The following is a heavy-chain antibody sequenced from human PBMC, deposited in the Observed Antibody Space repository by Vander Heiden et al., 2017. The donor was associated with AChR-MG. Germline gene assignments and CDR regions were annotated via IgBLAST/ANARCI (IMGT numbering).Heavy chain of an antibody. CDR3: ARASVTPEAFDI. D-gene: IGHD4-4*01. CDR1: GFTVSSNY. J-gene: IGHJ3*02. Sequence: EVQLVESGGGLIQPGGSLSLSCAAPGFTVSSNYMGWVRQAPGKGLEWVSVIYSGGSTYYADSVKGRFTISRDNSKNTLYLQMNSLRAEDTAVYYCARASVTPEAFDIWGQGTMVTVSS. V-gene: IGHV3-53*01. CDR2: IYSGGST.